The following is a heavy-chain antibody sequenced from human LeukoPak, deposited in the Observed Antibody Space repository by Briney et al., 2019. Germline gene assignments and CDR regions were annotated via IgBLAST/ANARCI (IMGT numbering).Heavy chain of an antibody. D-gene: IGHD6-19*01. V-gene: IGHV3-23*01. Sequence: GGSLRVSCVASGFTFSNYTMNWVRQAPGRGLEWVSAISGSGSSTYYADSVKGRFTLSRDSSKNKLYLQMNSLRGEDTAIYYCVIDRDSSGHGGYFDYWGEGTLITVSS. CDR1: GFTFSNYT. J-gene: IGHJ4*02. CDR2: ISGSGSST. CDR3: VIDRDSSGHGGYFDY.